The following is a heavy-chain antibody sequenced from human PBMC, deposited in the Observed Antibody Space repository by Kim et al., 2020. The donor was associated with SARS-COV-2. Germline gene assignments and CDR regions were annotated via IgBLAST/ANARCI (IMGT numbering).Heavy chain of an antibody. D-gene: IGHD4-17*01. CDR2: INAGNGNT. Sequence: ASVKVSCKASGYTFTSYAMHWVRQAPGQRLEWMGWINAGNGNTKYSQKFQGRVTITRDTSASTAYMELSSLRSEDTAVYYCARDKPTVVTLWDYWGQGTLVTVSS. V-gene: IGHV1-3*01. CDR1: GYTFTSYA. J-gene: IGHJ4*02. CDR3: ARDKPTVVTLWDY.